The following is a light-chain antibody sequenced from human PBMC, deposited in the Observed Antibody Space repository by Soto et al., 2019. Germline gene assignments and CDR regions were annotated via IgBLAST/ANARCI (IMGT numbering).Light chain of an antibody. J-gene: IGLJ3*02. Sequence: QSALTQPRSVSGSPGQSVTISCTGSSSDVGGYNFVSWYQQHPGKAPKLMIYDVSKRPSGVPDRFSGSKSGNTASLTISGLPAEDEADYYCCSYAGSYTGVFGGGTKLTVL. CDR1: SSDVGGYNF. CDR2: DVS. V-gene: IGLV2-11*01. CDR3: CSYAGSYTGV.